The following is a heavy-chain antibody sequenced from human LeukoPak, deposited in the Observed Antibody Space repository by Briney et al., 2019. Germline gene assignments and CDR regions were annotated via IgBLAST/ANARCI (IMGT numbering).Heavy chain of an antibody. Sequence: GGSLRLSCAASGFTLSTYAMSWVRQAPGKGLEWVSTISGSGGSTYYTDSVKGRFTISRDNSKNTLYLQMNSLRAEDTAVYYCAKKYSSGWYSYFDYWGQGTLVTVSS. J-gene: IGHJ4*02. V-gene: IGHV3-23*01. CDR3: AKKYSSGWYSYFDY. D-gene: IGHD6-19*01. CDR1: GFTLSTYA. CDR2: ISGSGGST.